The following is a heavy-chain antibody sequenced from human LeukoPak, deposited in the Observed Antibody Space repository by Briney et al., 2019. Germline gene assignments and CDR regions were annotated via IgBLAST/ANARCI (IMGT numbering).Heavy chain of an antibody. CDR2: IIPIFGTA. D-gene: IGHD2-15*01. Sequence: ASVKVSCKASGGTFSSYAISWVRQAPGQGLEWMGGIIPIFGTANYAQKFQGRVTIIADESTSTAYMELSSLRSEDTAVYYCARDCSGGSCYFDYWGQGTLVTVSS. V-gene: IGHV1-69*13. J-gene: IGHJ4*02. CDR1: GGTFSSYA. CDR3: ARDCSGGSCYFDY.